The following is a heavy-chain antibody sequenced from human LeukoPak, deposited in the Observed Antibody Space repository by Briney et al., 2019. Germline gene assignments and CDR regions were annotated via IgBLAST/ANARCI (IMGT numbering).Heavy chain of an antibody. D-gene: IGHD2-15*01. CDR1: GFTFSSYA. CDR3: AKPNIVVVVAAFDY. CDR2: ISGSGGST. Sequence: PGGSLRLPCAASGFTFSSYAMSWVRQAPGKGLEWVSAISGSGGSTYYADSVKGRFTISRDNSKNTLYLQMNSLRAEDTAVYYCAKPNIVVVVAAFDYWGQGTLVTVSS. J-gene: IGHJ4*02. V-gene: IGHV3-23*01.